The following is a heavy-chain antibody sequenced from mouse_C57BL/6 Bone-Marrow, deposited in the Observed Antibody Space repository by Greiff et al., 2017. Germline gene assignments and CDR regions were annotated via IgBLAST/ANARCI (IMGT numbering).Heavy chain of an antibody. CDR3: ARSGYPYWYFDV. CDR1: GYTFTSYW. J-gene: IGHJ1*03. Sequence: VKLQQPGAELVRPGTSVKLSCKASGYTFTSYWLHWVKQRPGQGLEWIGVIDPSDSYTNYNQKFKGKATLTVDTSSSTAYMQLSSLTSEDSAVYYCARSGYPYWYFDVWGTGTTVTVSS. V-gene: IGHV1-59*01. D-gene: IGHD3-1*01. CDR2: IDPSDSYT.